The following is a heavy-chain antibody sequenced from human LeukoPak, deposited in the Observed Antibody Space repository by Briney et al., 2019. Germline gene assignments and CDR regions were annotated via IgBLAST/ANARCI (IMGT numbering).Heavy chain of an antibody. J-gene: IGHJ6*02. CDR3: ASGERGYSYGSSFYYYYGMDV. CDR1: GGSISSGSYY. Sequence: SQTLSLTCTVSGGSISSGSYYWSWIRQPAGKGLXXXGRIYTSGSTNYNHSLKSRVTISVDTSKNQFSLKLSSVTAADTAVYYCASGERGYSYGSSFYYYYGMDVWAKGPRSPSP. CDR2: IYTSGST. D-gene: IGHD5-18*01. V-gene: IGHV4-61*02.